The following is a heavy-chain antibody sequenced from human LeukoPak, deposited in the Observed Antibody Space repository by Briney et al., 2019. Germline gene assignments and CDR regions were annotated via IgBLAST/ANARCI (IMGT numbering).Heavy chain of an antibody. D-gene: IGHD6-13*01. CDR3: ARTYSSSWETYYYYMDV. Sequence: GASVKVSCKASGYTFTSYGISWVRQAPGQGLEWMGWISAYNGNTNHAQKLQGRVTMTTDTSTSTAYMELRSLRSDDTAVYYCARTYSSSWETYYYYMDVWGKGTTVTVSS. CDR2: ISAYNGNT. V-gene: IGHV1-18*01. J-gene: IGHJ6*03. CDR1: GYTFTSYG.